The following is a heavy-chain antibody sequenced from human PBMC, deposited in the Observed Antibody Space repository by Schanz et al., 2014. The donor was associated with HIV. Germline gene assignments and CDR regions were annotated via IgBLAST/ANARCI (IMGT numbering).Heavy chain of an antibody. CDR3: AKAGLFFGQLWLGFFDY. Sequence: QVHLVESGGGVVQPGRSLRLSCVASGFSFDSFGMHWVRQAPGKGLEWVAVISYDGVNKHFADSVKGRFTISRDNSKNTLYLQVKRLRTEDTAVYFCAKAGLFFGQLWLGFFDYWGQGAQVTVSS. V-gene: IGHV3-30*18. D-gene: IGHD5-18*01. J-gene: IGHJ4*02. CDR2: ISYDGVNK. CDR1: GFSFDSFG.